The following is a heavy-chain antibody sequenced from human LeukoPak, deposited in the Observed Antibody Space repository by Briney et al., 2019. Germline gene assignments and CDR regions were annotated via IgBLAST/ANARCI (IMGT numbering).Heavy chain of an antibody. CDR3: ARGGRAYGD. CDR2: IKQDGSEK. D-gene: IGHD3-16*01. V-gene: IGHV3-7*04. J-gene: IGHJ4*02. Sequence: GGSLRLSCAASGFTFSNCWMSWVRQAPGKGLEWVANIKQDGSEKYYVDSVKGRFTISRDNAKNSLYLQMNSLRADDTAVYYCARGGRAYGDWGQGTLVTVSS. CDR1: GFTFSNCW.